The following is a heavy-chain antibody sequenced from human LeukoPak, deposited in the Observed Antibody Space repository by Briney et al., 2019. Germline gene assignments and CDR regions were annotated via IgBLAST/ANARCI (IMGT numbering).Heavy chain of an antibody. D-gene: IGHD4-17*01. CDR1: GFTFSSYG. CDR3: ATHYGENPHGFDI. J-gene: IGHJ3*02. CDR2: ISGSGGNT. V-gene: IGHV3-23*01. Sequence: GGTLRLSCAASGFTFSSYGMSWVRQPPGKGLEWVSAISGSGGNTYYADSVKGRFTMSRDNSKNTLYLQMNSLRAEDTAVYYCATHYGENPHGFDIGGQGTMVTVSS.